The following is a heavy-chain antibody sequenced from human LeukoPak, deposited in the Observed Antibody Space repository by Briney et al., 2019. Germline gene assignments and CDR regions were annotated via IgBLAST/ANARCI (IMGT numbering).Heavy chain of an antibody. CDR1: GYTFSNWG. D-gene: IGHD3-22*01. J-gene: IGHJ4*02. CDR3: ARSGYHDY. Sequence: GASVKVSCKASGYTFSNWGISWVRQAPGQGLEWMGWISAYNGNTNYAQNLQGRVTVTTDTSTSTAYMELRSLRSGDTAVYYCARSGYHDYWGQGTLVTVSS. V-gene: IGHV1-18*01. CDR2: ISAYNGNT.